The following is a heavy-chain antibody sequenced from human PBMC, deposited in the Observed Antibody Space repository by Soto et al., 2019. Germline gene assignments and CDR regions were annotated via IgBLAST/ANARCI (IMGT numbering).Heavy chain of an antibody. Sequence: PSETLSLTCTVSGGSISSGGYYWSWIRQHPGKGLEWIGYIYYSGSTYYNPSLKSRVTISVDTSKNQFSLKLSSVTAADTAVYYCARATAVAGHLFLDYWGQGTLVTVSS. CDR3: ARATAVAGHLFLDY. J-gene: IGHJ4*02. D-gene: IGHD6-19*01. CDR2: IYYSGST. CDR1: GGSISSGGYY. V-gene: IGHV4-31*03.